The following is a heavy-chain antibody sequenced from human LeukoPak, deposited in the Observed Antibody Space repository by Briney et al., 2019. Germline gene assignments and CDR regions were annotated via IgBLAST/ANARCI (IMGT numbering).Heavy chain of an antibody. J-gene: IGHJ5*02. CDR3: ASHLSYSSWFDP. CDR2: ISYDGSNK. V-gene: IGHV3-30-3*01. Sequence: GGSLRLSCAASGFTFSSYAMHWVRQAPGKGLEWVAVISYDGSNKYYADSVKGRFTISRDNSQNTLYLQMNSLRAEDTAVYYCASHLSYSSWFDPWGQGTLVTVSS. CDR1: GFTFSSYA. D-gene: IGHD2-21*01.